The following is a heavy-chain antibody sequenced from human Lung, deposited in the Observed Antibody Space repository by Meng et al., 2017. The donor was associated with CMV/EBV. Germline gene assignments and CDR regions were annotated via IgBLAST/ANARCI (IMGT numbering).Heavy chain of an antibody. Sequence: TFTSYGINWVRQAAGHGLEWMGWMNPNSGNTGFAQKFQGRVTITRNTSISTAYMEVRSLRFEDTAVYYCARMGRYCSGGSCLRYFDYWGQGTLVTVSS. D-gene: IGHD2-15*01. CDR1: TFTSYG. CDR2: MNPNSGNT. V-gene: IGHV1-8*01. J-gene: IGHJ4*02. CDR3: ARMGRYCSGGSCLRYFDY.